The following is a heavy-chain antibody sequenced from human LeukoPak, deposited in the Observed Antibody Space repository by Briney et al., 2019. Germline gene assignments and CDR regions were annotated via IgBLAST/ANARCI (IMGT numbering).Heavy chain of an antibody. V-gene: IGHV4-30-4*01. CDR1: GGPISSGDYI. CDR2: MHYGGSP. D-gene: IGHD2-15*01. J-gene: IGHJ4*02. CDR3: TRGLPSDKIDY. Sequence: SETLSLTCTVSGGPISSGDYIWTWIRQPPGKGLEWIGRMHYGGSPSYNPSLQSRVTISADTSKNQFSLSLYSVTAADTAVYYCTRGLPSDKIDYWGQGTLVTVSS.